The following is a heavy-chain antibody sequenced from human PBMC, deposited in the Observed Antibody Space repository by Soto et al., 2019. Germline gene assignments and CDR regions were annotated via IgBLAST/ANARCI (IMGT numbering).Heavy chain of an antibody. D-gene: IGHD2-15*01. CDR2: ISARGTTT. Sequence: GGALRLSCAASGFTFSSCSMAWVRQAPGKGLEWVSVISARGTTTYYADSVKGRFTTSRDNSKNTLFLQMNSLRAEDAAVYYCAKHEPGSTRPFDYWGQGTLVTVSS. CDR3: AKHEPGSTRPFDY. V-gene: IGHV3-23*01. CDR1: GFTFSSCS. J-gene: IGHJ4*02.